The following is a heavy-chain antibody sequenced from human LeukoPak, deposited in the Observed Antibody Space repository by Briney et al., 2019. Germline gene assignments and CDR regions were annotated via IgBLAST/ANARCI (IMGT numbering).Heavy chain of an antibody. CDR3: ARELFSSSWYVRDFDY. V-gene: IGHV1-69*05. D-gene: IGHD6-13*01. CDR1: GGTFSSYA. J-gene: IGHJ4*02. CDR2: IIPIFGTA. Sequence: ASVKVSCKASGGTFSSYAISWVRQAPGQGLEWMGRIIPIFGTANYAQKFQGRVTITTDESTSTAYMERSSLRSEDTAVYYCARELFSSSWYVRDFDYWGQGTLVTVSS.